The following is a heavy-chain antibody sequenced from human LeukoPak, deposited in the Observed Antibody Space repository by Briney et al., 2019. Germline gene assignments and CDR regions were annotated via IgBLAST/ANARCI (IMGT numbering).Heavy chain of an antibody. Sequence: PGGSLRLSCAASGFTFSTHWMSWVRQAPGRGLEWVANINHDGSDKYYVDPVKGRFTISRDNAKNSLYLQMNSLRAEDTAVYYCARDMFSGSYSGVNYWGQGILVTVSS. CDR3: ARDMFSGSYSGVNY. CDR1: GFTFSTHW. D-gene: IGHD1-26*01. CDR2: INHDGSDK. V-gene: IGHV3-7*04. J-gene: IGHJ4*02.